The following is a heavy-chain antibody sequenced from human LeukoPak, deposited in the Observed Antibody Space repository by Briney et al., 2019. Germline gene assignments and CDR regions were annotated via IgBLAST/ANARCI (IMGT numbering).Heavy chain of an antibody. D-gene: IGHD6-13*01. CDR3: ARMAAAGKNPPSSFDY. Sequence: GGSLRLSCAASGFTVSSNYMSWVRQAPGKGLEWVSVIYSGGSTYYADSVKGRFTISRDNSKNTLYLQMNSLRAEDTAAYYCARMAAAGKNPPSSFDYWGQGTLVTVSS. V-gene: IGHV3-53*01. CDR2: IYSGGST. J-gene: IGHJ4*02. CDR1: GFTVSSNY.